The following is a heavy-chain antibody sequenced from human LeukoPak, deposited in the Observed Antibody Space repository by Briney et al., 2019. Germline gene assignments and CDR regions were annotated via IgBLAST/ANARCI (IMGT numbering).Heavy chain of an antibody. D-gene: IGHD6-13*01. CDR1: GGTFSSYA. V-gene: IGHV1-69*05. J-gene: IGHJ6*03. CDR2: IIPIFGTA. Sequence: SVRVSCKASGGTFSSYAISGVRQAPGQGREGVGGIIPIFGTANYAQKFQGRVTITTDESTSTAYMELSSLRSEDTAVYYCARTYTAAGMDYYYYMDVWGKGTTVTVSS. CDR3: ARTYTAAGMDYYYYMDV.